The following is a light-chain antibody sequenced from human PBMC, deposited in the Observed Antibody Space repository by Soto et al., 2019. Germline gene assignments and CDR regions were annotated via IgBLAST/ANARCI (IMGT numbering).Light chain of an antibody. J-gene: IGKJ4*01. V-gene: IGKV1D-12*01. CDR1: QAIGTW. CDR2: GAA. Sequence: DIQMTQSPSSVSASVGDTVTITCRASQAIGTWLAWYQQKPGKAPRLLLFGAAGLKSGVPSRLSGSASGTDFTPLGSSLPPEVSVPYVRQQAKRFPGTCGGGTRVQIK. CDR3: QQAKRFPGT.